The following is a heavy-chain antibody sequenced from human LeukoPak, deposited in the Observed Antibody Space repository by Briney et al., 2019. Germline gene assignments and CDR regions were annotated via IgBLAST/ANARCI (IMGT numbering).Heavy chain of an antibody. CDR3: ARQGGSSSPYYYYYMDV. D-gene: IGHD6-13*01. Sequence: SETLSLTCAVSGYSISSGYYWGWFRQPPGKGLEWIGCIFQSGNTYYNPSLKSRVSISVDTSNNHFSLKLTSVTAADSAVYYYARQGGSSSPYYYYYMDVWGKGTTVAVSS. J-gene: IGHJ6*03. V-gene: IGHV4-38-2*01. CDR1: GYSISSGYY. CDR2: IFQSGNT.